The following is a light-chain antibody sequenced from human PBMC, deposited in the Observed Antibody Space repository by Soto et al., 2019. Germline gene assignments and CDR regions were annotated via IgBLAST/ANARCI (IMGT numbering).Light chain of an antibody. CDR1: MRDVGAYNL. Sequence: QSVLTQPASVSGSPGQSITISCAGTMRDVGAYNLVSWYQQHPGRDPQLIIFEVRYRPSGMSFRFSGSKSGNTASLTISGLQAEDEADYYCSSFTSQSSLIFGGGTKLTVL. J-gene: IGLJ2*01. CDR3: SSFTSQSSLI. V-gene: IGLV2-14*01. CDR2: EVR.